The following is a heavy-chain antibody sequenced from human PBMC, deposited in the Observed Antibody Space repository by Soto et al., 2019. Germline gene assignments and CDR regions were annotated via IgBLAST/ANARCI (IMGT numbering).Heavy chain of an antibody. J-gene: IGHJ6*02. CDR3: ARGHSTDCSNGVCSFFYNHEMDV. Sequence: ASVKVSCKASGYSFTDYHLHWVRRAPGQGLEWLGRINPKSGGTSTAQKFQGWVTMTRDRSISTVYMELTRLRSDDTAVYFCARGHSTDCSNGVCSFFYNHEMDVWGQGTTVTVSS. V-gene: IGHV1-2*04. CDR2: INPKSGGT. D-gene: IGHD2-8*01. CDR1: GYSFTDYH.